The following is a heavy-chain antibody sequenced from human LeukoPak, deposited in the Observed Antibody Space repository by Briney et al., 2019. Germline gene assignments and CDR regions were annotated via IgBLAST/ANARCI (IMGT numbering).Heavy chain of an antibody. V-gene: IGHV4-4*09. CDR2: IYTSGST. CDR1: GGSISSYY. D-gene: IGHD1-1*01. CDR3: AATMDRAPYYYYYMDV. Sequence: SETLSLTCTVSGGSISSYYWSWIRQPPGKGLEWIGYIYTSGSTNYNPSLKSRVTISVDTSKSQFSLKLSSVTAADTAVYYCAATMDRAPYYYYYMDVWGKGTTVTVSS. J-gene: IGHJ6*03.